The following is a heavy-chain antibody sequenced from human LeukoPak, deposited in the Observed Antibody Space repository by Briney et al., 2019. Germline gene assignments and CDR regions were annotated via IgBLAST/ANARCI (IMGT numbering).Heavy chain of an antibody. D-gene: IGHD3-10*01. J-gene: IGHJ6*02. CDR1: GGSISSGGYY. CDR3: ARGGGDGSGIFPTYYYGMDV. Sequence: SETLSLTCTVSGGSISSGGYYWTWIRQHPGRGLEWIGCMYYSGSTYSNPSLKSRVTISVDTSKNQFSLKLTSITAADTALYYCARGGGDGSGIFPTYYYGMDVWGQGTTVTVSS. V-gene: IGHV4-31*03. CDR2: MYYSGST.